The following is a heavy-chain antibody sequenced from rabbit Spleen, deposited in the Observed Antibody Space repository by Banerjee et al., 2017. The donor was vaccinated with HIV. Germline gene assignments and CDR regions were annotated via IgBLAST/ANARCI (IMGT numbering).Heavy chain of an antibody. CDR1: GVSFTTNHY. J-gene: IGHJ4*01. CDR2: IVAGDGNT. D-gene: IGHD4-1*01. CDR3: ARDGSGRGADFNL. V-gene: IGHV1S40*01. Sequence: QSLEESGGDLVKPGASLTLTCTASGVSFTTNHYLCWVRQAPGKGLEWIACIVAGDGNTHYASWAKGRFTISKTSSTVDLKMTSLTAADTATYLCARDGSGRGADFNLWGQGTLVTVS.